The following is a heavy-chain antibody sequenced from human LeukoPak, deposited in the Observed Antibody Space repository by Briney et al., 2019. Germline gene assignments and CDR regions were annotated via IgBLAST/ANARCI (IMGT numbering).Heavy chain of an antibody. CDR3: AGNNPYYYDSNGYYGSHY. Sequence: GGSLRLSCAASGFTVSSNYMSWVRQAPGKGLEWVSVIYSGGSTYYADSVKGRFTISRDNSKNTLYLQMNSLRAEDTAVYYCAGNNPYYYDSNGYYGSHYWGQGTLVTVSS. J-gene: IGHJ4*02. CDR2: IYSGGST. D-gene: IGHD3-22*01. V-gene: IGHV3-66*01. CDR1: GFTVSSNY.